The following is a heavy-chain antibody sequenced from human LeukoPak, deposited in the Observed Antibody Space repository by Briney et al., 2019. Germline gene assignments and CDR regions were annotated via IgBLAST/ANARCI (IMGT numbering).Heavy chain of an antibody. CDR2: ISGSGGST. V-gene: IGHV3-23*01. J-gene: IGHJ4*02. CDR1: GFTFSSYA. D-gene: IGHD2-2*01. CDR3: AKDLLGSSTSCCFDY. Sequence: PGGSLRLSCAASGFTFSSYAMSWVRQAPGKGLEWVSAISGSGGSTYYADSVKGRFTISRDNSKNTLYLQMNSLRAEDTAVYYCAKDLLGSSTSCCFDYWGQGTLVTVSS.